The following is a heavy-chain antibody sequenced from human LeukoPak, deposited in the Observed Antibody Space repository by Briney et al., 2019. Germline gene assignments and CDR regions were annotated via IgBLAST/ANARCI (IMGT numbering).Heavy chain of an antibody. V-gene: IGHV3-9*01. J-gene: IGHJ3*02. CDR2: ISWNSGSI. CDR3: AKDIYGSGSHDAFHI. CDR1: GFTFSSYA. D-gene: IGHD3-10*01. Sequence: GGSLRLSCAASGFTFSSYAMSWVRQAPGKGLEWVSGISWNSGSIGYADSVKGRFTISRDNAKNSLYLQMNSLRAEDTALYYCAKDIYGSGSHDAFHIWGQGTMVTVSS.